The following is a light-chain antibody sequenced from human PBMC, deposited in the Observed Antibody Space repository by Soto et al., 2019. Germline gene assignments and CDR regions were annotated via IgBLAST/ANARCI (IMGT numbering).Light chain of an antibody. CDR1: TSDVGGYNY. Sequence: QSALTQPASVSGSPGQSITISCTGTTSDVGGYNYVSWYQQHPGKAPKLMIYGVSNRPSGVSNRFAGSKSGNTASLTISGLQAEDEADYYCSSYTSSSTLLFGGGTKLTVL. V-gene: IGLV2-14*01. CDR2: GVS. CDR3: SSYTSSSTLL. J-gene: IGLJ3*02.